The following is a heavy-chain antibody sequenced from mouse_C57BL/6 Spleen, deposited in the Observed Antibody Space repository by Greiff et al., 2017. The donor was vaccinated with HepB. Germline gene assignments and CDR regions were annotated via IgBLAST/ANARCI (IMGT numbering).Heavy chain of an antibody. Sequence: QVQLQQPGAELVKPGASVKLSCKASGYTFTSSWMHWVKQRPGQGLEWIGMIHPNSGSTNYNEKFKSKATLTVDKSSSTAYMQLSSLTSEDSAVYYCARRLGDAMDYWGQGTSVTVSS. J-gene: IGHJ4*01. CDR2: IHPNSGST. V-gene: IGHV1-64*01. CDR3: ARRLGDAMDY. CDR1: GYTFTSSW. D-gene: IGHD4-1*01.